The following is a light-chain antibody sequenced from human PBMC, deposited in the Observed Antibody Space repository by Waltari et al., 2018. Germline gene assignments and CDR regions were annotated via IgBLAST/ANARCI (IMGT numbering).Light chain of an antibody. J-gene: IGKJ2*03. Sequence: ETVMTQSPATLSVSPGERANLSCRASQSVSSNLAWYQQKPGQAPRLLIFRASTRATGIPARFSGIGSGTEFTLTISSLQSEDFAFYYCQQYNNWPPGFGQGTKLEIK. CDR3: QQYNNWPPG. CDR1: QSVSSN. CDR2: RAS. V-gene: IGKV3-15*01.